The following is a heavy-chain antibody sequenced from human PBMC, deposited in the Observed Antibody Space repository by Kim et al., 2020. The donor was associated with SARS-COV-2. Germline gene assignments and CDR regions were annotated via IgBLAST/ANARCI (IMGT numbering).Heavy chain of an antibody. CDR3: ARAFCSGGSCYSVGGY. CDR1: GGTFSSYA. J-gene: IGHJ4*02. V-gene: IGHV1-69*04. D-gene: IGHD2-15*01. CDR2: IIPILGIA. Sequence: SVKVSCKASGGTFSSYAISWVRQAPGQGLEWMGRIIPILGIANYAQKFQGRVTITADKSTSTAYMELSSLRSEDTAVYYCARAFCSGGSCYSVGGYWGQ.